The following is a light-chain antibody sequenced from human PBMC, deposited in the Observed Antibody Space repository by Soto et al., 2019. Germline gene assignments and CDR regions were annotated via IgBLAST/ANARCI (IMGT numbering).Light chain of an antibody. CDR3: SSYTGNSVV. CDR2: DVS. V-gene: IGLV2-14*03. Sequence: QSVLTQPASVSGSPGQSITISCTGTSIDVGGYNYVSWYQHHPGKAPKLLISDVSNRPSGVSNRFSGSKSGNTASLTISGLQAEDEADYYCSSYTGNSVVFGGGTKLTVL. CDR1: SIDVGGYNY. J-gene: IGLJ2*01.